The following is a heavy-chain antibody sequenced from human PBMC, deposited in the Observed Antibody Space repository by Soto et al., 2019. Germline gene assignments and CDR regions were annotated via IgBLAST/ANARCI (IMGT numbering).Heavy chain of an antibody. CDR1: GYTFTRYG. D-gene: IGHD6-6*01. CDR3: ARTASRLAPGT. Sequence: EASVTVSCKDSGYTFTRYGISWVRQAPGQGLEWMGWISAYNGNTNYTQKLQGRVTMTTDTSTSTAYMELRSLRSDDTAVYYCARTASRLAPGTLGQGTSVTVSS. V-gene: IGHV1-18*01. J-gene: IGHJ5*01. CDR2: ISAYNGNT.